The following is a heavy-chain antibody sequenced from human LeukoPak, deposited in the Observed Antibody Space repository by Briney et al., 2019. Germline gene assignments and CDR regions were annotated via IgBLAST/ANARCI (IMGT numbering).Heavy chain of an antibody. Sequence: SETLSLTCTVSGGSISSSSYYWGWIRQPPGKGLEWIGSIYYSGSTYYNPSLKSRVTISVDTSKNQFSLKLSSVTAADTAVYYCARRLWYGGTGGWGQGTLVTVSS. CDR1: GGSISSSSYY. V-gene: IGHV4-39*01. D-gene: IGHD3-10*01. CDR2: IYYSGST. CDR3: ARRLWYGGTGG. J-gene: IGHJ4*02.